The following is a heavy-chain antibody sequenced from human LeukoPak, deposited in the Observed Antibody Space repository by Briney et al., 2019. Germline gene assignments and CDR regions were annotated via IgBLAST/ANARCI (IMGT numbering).Heavy chain of an antibody. CDR3: ARAFITGTGFDY. D-gene: IGHD1-20*01. Sequence: ASVKVSCKASGYTFTSYDINWVRQATGQGLEWMGWMNPNSGNTGYAQKFQGRVTMTRNTSISTAYMELSSLRSEDTAVYYCARAFITGTGFDYEGQGTLVTVSS. V-gene: IGHV1-8*01. J-gene: IGHJ4*02. CDR2: MNPNSGNT. CDR1: GYTFTSYD.